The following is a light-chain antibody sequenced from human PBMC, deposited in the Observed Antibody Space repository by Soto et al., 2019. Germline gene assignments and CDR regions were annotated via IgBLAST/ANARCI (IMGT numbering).Light chain of an antibody. CDR3: AAWDDSLSDWV. CDR2: NVY. V-gene: IGLV2-14*03. J-gene: IGLJ3*02. Sequence: QSALTQPASVSGSPGQSITIFCTGTSSDIGIYNFVSWYQQHPGKAPKLMIYNVYSRPSGVSSRFSGSKSGNTASLTISWLQAEDEADYYCAAWDDSLSDWVFGGGTKLTVL. CDR1: SSDIGIYNF.